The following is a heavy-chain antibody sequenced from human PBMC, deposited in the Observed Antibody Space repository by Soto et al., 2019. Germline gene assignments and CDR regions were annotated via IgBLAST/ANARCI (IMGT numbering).Heavy chain of an antibody. CDR1: GFTFSSYA. CDR3: ARDLRLSPSGYPPWLATPSDY. V-gene: IGHV3-30-3*01. J-gene: IGHJ4*02. D-gene: IGHD5-12*01. CDR2: ISYDGSNK. Sequence: QPGGSLRLSCAASGFTFSSYAMHWVRQAPGKGLEWVAVISYDGSNKYYADSVKGRFTISRDNSKNTLYLQMNSLRAEDTAVYYCARDLRLSPSGYPPWLATPSDYWGQGTLVTVSS.